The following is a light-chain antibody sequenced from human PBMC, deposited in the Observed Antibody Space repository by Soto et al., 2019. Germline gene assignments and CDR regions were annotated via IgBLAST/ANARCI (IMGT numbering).Light chain of an antibody. CDR2: WVS. CDR1: QSVFSSSKNKNM. CDR3: QQFYDAPWT. V-gene: IGKV4-1*01. J-gene: IGKJ1*01. Sequence: DIVMTQSPDSLSVSLGERATINCKSSQSVFSSSKNKNMLAWYQQKPGQAPKLLVYWVSIRESGVPDRISGSGSGADFTLTISSLQAEDVAVYYCQQFYDAPWTFGQGTKVAIK.